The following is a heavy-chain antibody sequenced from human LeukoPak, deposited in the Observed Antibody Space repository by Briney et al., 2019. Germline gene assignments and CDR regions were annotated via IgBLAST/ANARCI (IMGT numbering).Heavy chain of an antibody. D-gene: IGHD3-22*01. CDR1: GFSVSTSY. J-gene: IGHJ4*02. Sequence: GGSLRLSCATSGFSVSTSYMSWVRQAPGKGLEYVSVLYDSGDTYYAESVKGRFTISRDNSKNTVYLQMNSLRVEDTAVYYCARAAYDSGGYTANHDFWGQGTLVTVSS. V-gene: IGHV3-53*01. CDR2: LYDSGDT. CDR3: ARAAYDSGGYTANHDF.